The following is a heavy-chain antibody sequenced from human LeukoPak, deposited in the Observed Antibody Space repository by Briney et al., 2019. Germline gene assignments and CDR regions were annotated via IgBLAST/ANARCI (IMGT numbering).Heavy chain of an antibody. J-gene: IGHJ5*02. CDR3: ARDSASPGLYDFWSGYYSSSAFDP. D-gene: IGHD3-3*01. CDR1: GGSISSGDSY. CDR2: IYYSGST. V-gene: IGHV4-30-4*01. Sequence: SQTLSLTCTVSGGSISSGDSYWSWIRQPPGKGLEWIGYIYYSGSTYYNPSLKSRVTISVDTSKNQFSLKLSSVTAADTAVYYCARDSASPGLYDFWSGYYSSSAFDPWGQGTLVTVSS.